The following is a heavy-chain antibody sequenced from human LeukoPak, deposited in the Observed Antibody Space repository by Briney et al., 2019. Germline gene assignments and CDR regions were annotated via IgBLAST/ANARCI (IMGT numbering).Heavy chain of an antibody. V-gene: IGHV4-59*11. CDR1: GGSISSHY. Sequence: SETLSLTCTVSGGSISSHYWSWIRQPPGKGLEWIGYIYYSGSTKYNPSLKSRVTISVDTSNNKFSLKLSSVTAADTAVYYCARDRAQNYYGSGSYYKGDYYYYGMDVWGQGTTVTVSS. CDR3: ARDRAQNYYGSGSYYKGDYYYYGMDV. CDR2: IYYSGST. D-gene: IGHD3-10*01. J-gene: IGHJ6*02.